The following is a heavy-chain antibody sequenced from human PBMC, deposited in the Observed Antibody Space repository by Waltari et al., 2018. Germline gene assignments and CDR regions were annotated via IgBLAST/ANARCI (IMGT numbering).Heavy chain of an antibody. D-gene: IGHD3-10*01. CDR2: IYYSGST. Sequence: QVQLQESGPGLVKPSETLSLTCTVSGGSISSHYWSWIRQPPGKGLEWIGYIYYSGSTNYNPSLKSRVTISVDTSKNQFSLKLSSVTAADTAVYYCARTRITMVQAFDYWGQGTLVTASS. V-gene: IGHV4-59*11. CDR3: ARTRITMVQAFDY. CDR1: GGSISSHY. J-gene: IGHJ4*02.